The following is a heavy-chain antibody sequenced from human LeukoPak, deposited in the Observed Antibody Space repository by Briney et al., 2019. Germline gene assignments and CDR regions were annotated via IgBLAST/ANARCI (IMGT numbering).Heavy chain of an antibody. CDR3: ARRYFDL. V-gene: IGHV3-7*01. CDR2: INQDGSQT. Sequence: AGGSLRLSCAASGFTLSGYWMHWVRQAPGRGLEWVANINQDGSQTYYLGSVKGRFTISRDNAKDSLYLQMHSLRVDDTAVYYCARRYFDLWGRGTLVSVSS. CDR1: GFTLSGYW. J-gene: IGHJ2*01.